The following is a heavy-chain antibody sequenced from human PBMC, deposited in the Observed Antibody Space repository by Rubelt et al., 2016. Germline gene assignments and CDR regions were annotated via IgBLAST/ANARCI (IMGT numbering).Heavy chain of an antibody. Sequence: QVQLQESGPRLVQPSETLSLTCTVSGYSISSGYYWGWIRQPPGKGLEWIGYIYYKGGTYYNPSLKSRVTISVDTSTNQFPLKLSSVTAADTAVYYCARELQRYDYWGQGTLVTVSS. J-gene: IGHJ4*02. V-gene: IGHV4-38-2*02. CDR2: IYYKGGT. CDR3: ARELQRYDY. D-gene: IGHD4-11*01. CDR1: GYSISSGYY.